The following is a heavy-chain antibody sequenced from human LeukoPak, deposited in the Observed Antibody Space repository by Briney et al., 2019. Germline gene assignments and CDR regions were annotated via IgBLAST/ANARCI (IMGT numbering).Heavy chain of an antibody. V-gene: IGHV1-2*02. CDR1: GYTFTGYY. CDR3: ARADIEVVPAADFDY. J-gene: IGHJ4*02. CDR2: INPNSGGT. Sequence: ASVKVSCKASGYTFTGYYMHWVRQAPGQGLEWMGWINPNSGGTNYAQKFQGRVTMTRDTSISTAYMELSRLRSDDTAVYYCARADIEVVPAADFDYWGQGTLVTVSS. D-gene: IGHD2-2*01.